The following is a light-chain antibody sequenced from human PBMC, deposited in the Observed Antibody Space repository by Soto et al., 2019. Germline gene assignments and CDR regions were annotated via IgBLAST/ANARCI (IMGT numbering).Light chain of an antibody. CDR3: LQDDDYPFA. J-gene: IGKJ4*01. Sequence: IQMTQSKSSLSASVGDRVTITCRASQSISSYLNWYQQKPGKAPKLLIYAASSLESGVPSRFSGSGSGTDFTLTISSLQPEDFATYFCLQDDDYPFAFGGGTKVDIK. V-gene: IGKV1-6*01. CDR2: AAS. CDR1: QSISSY.